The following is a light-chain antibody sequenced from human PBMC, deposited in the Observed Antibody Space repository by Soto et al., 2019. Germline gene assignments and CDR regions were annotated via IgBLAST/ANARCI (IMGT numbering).Light chain of an antibody. V-gene: IGKV3-20*01. CDR3: QQYDASPLS. J-gene: IGKJ3*01. CDR2: AAS. Sequence: EIVLTQSPGTLSLSPGERVTLSCRASQTLSTNSLAWYQQRLGQTPRLLIYAASTSDTDIPDRFNGSGSGTDFGLTISRLEPEDFALYYCQQYDASPLSFGPGTKVDVK. CDR1: QTLSTNS.